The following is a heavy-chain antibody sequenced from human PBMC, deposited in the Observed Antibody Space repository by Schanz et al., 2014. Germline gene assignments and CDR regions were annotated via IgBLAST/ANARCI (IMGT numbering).Heavy chain of an antibody. D-gene: IGHD2-15*01. Sequence: QVQLVQSGAEVKKPGASVKVSCKASGYTFTRSDINWVRQAPGQGLEWMGWISGNNGDTNYAQNLQGRVTLTTDTSQSTAYVELRSLRSDDTAVYYCARENRLPVVVAAHRNYYHAMDVGGQGTTVTISS. CDR1: GYTFTRSD. J-gene: IGHJ6*02. V-gene: IGHV1-18*04. CDR3: ARENRLPVVVAAHRNYYHAMDV. CDR2: ISGNNGDT.